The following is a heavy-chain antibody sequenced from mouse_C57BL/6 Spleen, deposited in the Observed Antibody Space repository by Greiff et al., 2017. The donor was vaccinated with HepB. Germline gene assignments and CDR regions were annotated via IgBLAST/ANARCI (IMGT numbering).Heavy chain of an antibody. CDR3: TYDYPWFAY. D-gene: IGHD2-4*01. J-gene: IGHJ3*01. CDR1: GYTFTDYE. CDR2: IDPETGGT. V-gene: IGHV1-15*01. Sequence: VKLMESGAELVRPGASVTLSCKASGYTFTDYEMHWVKQTPVHGLEWIGAIDPETGGTAYNQKFKGKAILTADKSSSTAYMELRSLTSEDSAVYYCTYDYPWFAYWGQGTLVTVSA.